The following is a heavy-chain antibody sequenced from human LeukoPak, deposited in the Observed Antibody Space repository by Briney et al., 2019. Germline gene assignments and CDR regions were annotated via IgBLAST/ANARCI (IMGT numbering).Heavy chain of an antibody. D-gene: IGHD3-22*01. CDR2: ISVRSNYR. CDR1: GHTFSDFS. Sequence: PGGSLRLSCAASGHTFSDFSVNWVRQAPGKGLEWVSSISVRSNYRYYADSVRGRFTISRDDARDSLFLQMNSLRAEDTAVYFCVRLRRNNDRSGYYYYYDYWGQGALVTVSS. CDR3: VRLRRNNDRSGYYYYYDY. V-gene: IGHV3-21*01. J-gene: IGHJ4*02.